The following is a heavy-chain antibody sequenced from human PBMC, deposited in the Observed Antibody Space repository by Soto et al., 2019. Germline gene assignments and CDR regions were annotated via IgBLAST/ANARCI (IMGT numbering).Heavy chain of an antibody. V-gene: IGHV3-23*01. CDR1: GFTFSSYA. Sequence: GGSLRLSCAASGFTFSSYAMSWVRQAPGKGLEWVSAISGSGGSTYYADSVKGRFTISRDNSKNTLYLQMNSLRAEDTAVYYCAPLIGASPYYYYYYGMDVWGQGTTVTVSS. CDR3: APLIGASPYYYYYYGMDV. CDR2: ISGSGGST. J-gene: IGHJ6*02. D-gene: IGHD3-9*01.